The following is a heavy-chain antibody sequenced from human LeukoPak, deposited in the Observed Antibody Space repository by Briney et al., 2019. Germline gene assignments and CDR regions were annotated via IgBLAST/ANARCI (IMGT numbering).Heavy chain of an antibody. CDR1: GGSISSYY. CDR3: ARFRSGYDLGFDY. Sequence: PSETLSLTCTVSGGSISSYYWSWIRQPPGKGLEWIGYIYYSGSTNYNPSLKSRVTISVDTSKNQFSLKLSSVTAADTAVYYCARFRSGYDLGFDYWGQGTLVTVSS. CDR2: IYYSGST. D-gene: IGHD5-12*01. V-gene: IGHV4-59*01. J-gene: IGHJ4*02.